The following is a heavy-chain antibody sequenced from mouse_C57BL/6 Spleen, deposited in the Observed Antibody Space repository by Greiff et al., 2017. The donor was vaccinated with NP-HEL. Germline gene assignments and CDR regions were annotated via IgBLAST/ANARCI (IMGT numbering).Heavy chain of an antibody. D-gene: IGHD1-1*01. CDR2: IYPRDGST. CDR3: ASIYYYGSSYVDY. Sequence: VQLVESGPELVKPGASVKLSCKASGYTFTSYDINWVKQRPGQGLEWIGWIYPRDGSTKYNEKFKGKATLTVDTSSSTAYMELHSLTSEDSAVYFCASIYYYGSSYVDYWGQGTTLTVSS. J-gene: IGHJ2*01. V-gene: IGHV1-85*01. CDR1: GYTFTSYD.